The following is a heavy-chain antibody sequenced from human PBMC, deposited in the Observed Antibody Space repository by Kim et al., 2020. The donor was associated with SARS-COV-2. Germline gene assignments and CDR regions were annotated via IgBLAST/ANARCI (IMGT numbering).Heavy chain of an antibody. J-gene: IGHJ4*02. D-gene: IGHD1-26*01. CDR3: AREGGWGLQPS. Sequence: IYYADSVKGRFTISRDNAKNSLYLQMNSLRAEDTAVYYCAREGGWGLQPSWGQGTLVTVSS. CDR2: I. V-gene: IGHV3-21*01.